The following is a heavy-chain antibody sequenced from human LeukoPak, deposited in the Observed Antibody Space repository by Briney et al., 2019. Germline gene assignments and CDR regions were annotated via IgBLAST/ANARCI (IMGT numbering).Heavy chain of an antibody. D-gene: IGHD3-3*01. J-gene: IGHJ4*02. CDR1: GFTFRSDW. V-gene: IGHV3-74*03. CDR3: ARDKEWSLYDS. Sequence: GGSLRLSCAASGFTFRSDWMHWVRQVPGKGLVWVSRINTDGTTTTYADSVKGRFTISRDNAKNTLYLQMNSLRAEDTAVYYCARDKEWSLYDSWGQGTLVTVSS. CDR2: INTDGTTT.